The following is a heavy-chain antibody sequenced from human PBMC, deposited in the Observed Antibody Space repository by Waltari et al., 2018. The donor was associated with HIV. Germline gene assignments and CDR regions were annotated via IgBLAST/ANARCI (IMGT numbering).Heavy chain of an antibody. D-gene: IGHD3-16*01. CDR3: ARDGVGKSW. Sequence: QVQLQESGPGLVKPSETLSLTCTVSGGSVSSGSYYWSWIRQPPGKGLEWIGYIYYSGSTNYNPSLKSRVTISVDTSKNQFSLKLSSVTAADTAVYYCARDGVGKSWWGQGTLVTVSS. CDR1: GGSVSSGSYY. J-gene: IGHJ4*02. CDR2: IYYSGST. V-gene: IGHV4-61*01.